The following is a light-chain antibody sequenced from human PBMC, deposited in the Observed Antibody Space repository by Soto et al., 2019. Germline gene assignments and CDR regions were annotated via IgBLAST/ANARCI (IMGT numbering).Light chain of an antibody. CDR2: AAS. V-gene: IGKV1-39*01. CDR3: QNYNSDLRT. Sequence: DIQMTQSPSSLSASVGDRVTITCRASQGISTHLNWHQQTKGKAPKILIYAASSLQSGVPSRFSGSGSETDFTLPISRLQPEDVATYYCQNYNSDLRTFGQGTKVDIK. J-gene: IGKJ1*01. CDR1: QGISTH.